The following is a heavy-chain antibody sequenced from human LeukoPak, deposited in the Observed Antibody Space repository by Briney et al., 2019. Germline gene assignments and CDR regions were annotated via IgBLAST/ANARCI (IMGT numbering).Heavy chain of an antibody. J-gene: IGHJ5*02. Sequence: SETLSLTCAVYGGSFSGYYWSWIRRPPGKGLEWIGEINHSGSTNYNPYLKNRVTISVDTSKNQFSLKLSSVTAADTAVYYCARNYDFWSGYYTGGWFDPWGQGTLVTVSS. CDR3: ARNYDFWSGYYTGGWFDP. D-gene: IGHD3-3*01. CDR2: INHSGST. V-gene: IGHV4-34*01. CDR1: GGSFSGYY.